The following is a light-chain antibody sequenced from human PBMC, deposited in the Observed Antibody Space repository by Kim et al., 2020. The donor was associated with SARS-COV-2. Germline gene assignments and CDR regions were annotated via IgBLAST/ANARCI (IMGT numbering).Light chain of an antibody. CDR2: DVT. J-gene: IGLJ1*01. CDR3: NSYTNSGTYV. Sequence: QSALTQPASVSGSPGQSITISCTGTSSDVGLYNYVAWYQQHPLRAPKLIIYDVTERPSGVPNRFSASKSGNTASLTISGLQPEDEADYYCNSYTNSGTYVFGTGTKVTVL. V-gene: IGLV2-14*03. CDR1: SSDVGLYNY.